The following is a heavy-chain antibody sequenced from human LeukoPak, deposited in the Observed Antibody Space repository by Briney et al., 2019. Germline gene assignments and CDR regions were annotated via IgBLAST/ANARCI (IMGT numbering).Heavy chain of an antibody. V-gene: IGHV4-4*07. J-gene: IGHJ5*02. CDR2: LYTSGTT. Sequence: PSETLSLTCSVSGGSISSYSWNWIGQPAGKRLEWIGRLYTSGTTNYNPSHKSRVTISVDTSKNQFSLKLSSVTAADAAVYYCAREAILGYCSGGSCAKVYANWFDHWGQGTLVTVSS. CDR3: AREAILGYCSGGSCAKVYANWFDH. D-gene: IGHD2-15*01. CDR1: GGSISSYS.